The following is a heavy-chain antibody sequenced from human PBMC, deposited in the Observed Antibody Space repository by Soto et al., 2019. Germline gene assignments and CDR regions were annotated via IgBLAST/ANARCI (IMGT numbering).Heavy chain of an antibody. CDR1: GGSFSGYY. J-gene: IGHJ5*02. Sequence: SETLSLTCAVFGGSFSGYYWSWIRQPPGKGLEWIGEINHRGSTNYNPSLKSRVTMSVDTSKNQFSLKLTSMTAADTAVYYCAKPNWNHNLLDPWGQGTLVTVYS. CDR3: AKPNWNHNLLDP. CDR2: INHRGST. D-gene: IGHD1-1*01. V-gene: IGHV4-34*01.